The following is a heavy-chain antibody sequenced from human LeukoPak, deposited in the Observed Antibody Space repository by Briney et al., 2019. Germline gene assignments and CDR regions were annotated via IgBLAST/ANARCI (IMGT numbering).Heavy chain of an antibody. CDR3: ARRAGAYSHPYDY. CDR1: GGSFSGYY. V-gene: IGHV3-53*01. J-gene: IGHJ4*02. Sequence: PSETLSLTCAVYGGSFSGYYWSWIRQPPGKGLEWVSSDSVKGRFTISRDNSKNTLYLQMNSLRAEDTAVYYCARRAGAYSHPYDYWGQGTLVTVSS. D-gene: IGHD4/OR15-4a*01.